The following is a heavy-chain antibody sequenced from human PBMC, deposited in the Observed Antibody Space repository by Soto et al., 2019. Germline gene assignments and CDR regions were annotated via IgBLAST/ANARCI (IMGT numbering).Heavy chain of an antibody. CDR1: GYTFSGPY. D-gene: IGHD1-26*01. V-gene: IGHV1-2*02. CDR3: ARDFRTHSHGVDV. CDR2: IDPNSGGT. Sequence: QAQLVQSGPEVKKPGASVKVSCKASGYTFSGPYIYWIRQAPGQGLEWMGWIDPNSGGTEFAQKFQCRVTLTRATSISTVYMELNSLSSDDTGVYYCARDFRTHSHGVDVWGQGTAVTVS. J-gene: IGHJ6*02.